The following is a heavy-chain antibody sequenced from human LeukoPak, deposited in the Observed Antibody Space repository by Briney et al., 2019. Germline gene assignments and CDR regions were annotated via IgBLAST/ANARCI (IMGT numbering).Heavy chain of an antibody. CDR3: AKDLYRGSYYGGFDY. CDR1: GFTFDDYS. CDR2: ISWNSGSI. J-gene: IGHJ4*02. V-gene: IGHV3-9*03. D-gene: IGHD1-26*01. Sequence: SRRLACAASGFTFDDYSIHWDRQAPGGGLGWVAGISWNSGSIGYADSVKGRFTIARDNAKNSLYLQMNSLRAEDMALYYCAKDLYRGSYYGGFDYWGQGTLVTVSS.